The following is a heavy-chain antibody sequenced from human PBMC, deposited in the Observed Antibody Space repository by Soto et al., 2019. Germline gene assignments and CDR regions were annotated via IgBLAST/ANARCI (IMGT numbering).Heavy chain of an antibody. V-gene: IGHV3-30-3*01. CDR2: ISYGGSNK. Sequence: QVQLVESGGGVVQPGRSLRLSCAASGFTFSSYAMHWVRQAPGKGLEWVAVISYGGSNKYYADSVKGRFTISRDNSKNTLYLQMNSLRAEDTAVYYCARDTVPRGPYSSSWYWFDPWGQGTLVTVSS. D-gene: IGHD6-13*01. CDR1: GFTFSSYA. J-gene: IGHJ5*02. CDR3: ARDTVPRGPYSSSWYWFDP.